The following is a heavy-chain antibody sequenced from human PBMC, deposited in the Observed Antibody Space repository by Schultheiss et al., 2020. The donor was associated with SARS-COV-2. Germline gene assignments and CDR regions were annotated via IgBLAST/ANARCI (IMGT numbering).Heavy chain of an antibody. CDR2: IYHSGST. CDR1: GFTFSSYG. Sequence: GSLRLSCAASGFTFSSYGMHWVRQAPGKGLEWIGEIYHSGSTNYNPSLKSRVTISVDKSKNQFSLKLSSVTAADTAVYYCARAVSGYDYSRFDYWGQGTLVTVSS. J-gene: IGHJ4*02. CDR3: ARAVSGYDYSRFDY. V-gene: IGHV4-4*02. D-gene: IGHD5-12*01.